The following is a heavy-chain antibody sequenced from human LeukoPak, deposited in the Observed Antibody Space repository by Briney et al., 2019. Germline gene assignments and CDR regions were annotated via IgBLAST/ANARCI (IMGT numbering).Heavy chain of an antibody. CDR1: GGSISSGVYF. CDR3: AREVTGGNSLYFDY. Sequence: SETLSLTCAVSGGSISSGVYFWSWLRQPPGKGLEWIVYISHSGSTYYNPSLKSRVTISGDRSKNQFSLKLSSVTAADTAVYYCAREVTGGNSLYFDYWGQGTLVSVSS. J-gene: IGHJ4*02. D-gene: IGHD4-23*01. CDR2: ISHSGST. V-gene: IGHV4-30-2*01.